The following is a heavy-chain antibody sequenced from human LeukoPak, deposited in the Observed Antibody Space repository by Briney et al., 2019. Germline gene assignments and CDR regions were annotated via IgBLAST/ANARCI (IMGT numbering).Heavy chain of an antibody. Sequence: GGSLRLSCATSGFTFSSYAMNWVRQAPGKGLECVSFISTSGDFTYYADSVKGRFTISRDNSKNTLYLQMNSLRAEDTAVYYCAKDQYDFWSGYYPTYFDYWGQGTLVTVSS. D-gene: IGHD3-3*01. CDR2: ISTSGDFT. V-gene: IGHV3-23*01. J-gene: IGHJ4*02. CDR3: AKDQYDFWSGYYPTYFDY. CDR1: GFTFSSYA.